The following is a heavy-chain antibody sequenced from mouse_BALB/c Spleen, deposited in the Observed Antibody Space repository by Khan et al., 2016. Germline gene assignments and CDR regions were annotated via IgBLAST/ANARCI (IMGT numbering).Heavy chain of an antibody. J-gene: IGHJ2*01. CDR2: ISYSGST. Sequence: EVQLQEPGPSLVKPSQTLSLTCSVTGDSITSGYWNWIRKFPGNKLEYMGYISYSGSTYYNPSLKSRISITRDTSKNQYYLQLNSVTTEDTATYYCASYDSSGSFLDYWGQGTTLTVSS. D-gene: IGHD3-2*01. V-gene: IGHV3-8*02. CDR1: GDSITSGY. CDR3: ASYDSSGSFLDY.